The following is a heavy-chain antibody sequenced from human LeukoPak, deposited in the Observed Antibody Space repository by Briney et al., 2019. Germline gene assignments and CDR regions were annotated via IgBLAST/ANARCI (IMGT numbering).Heavy chain of an antibody. CDR2: IYYSGST. V-gene: IGHV4-59*01. CDR3: ARSIAAAGTVLDY. CDR1: GGSISSYY. D-gene: IGHD6-13*01. Sequence: SETLSLTCTVSGGSISSYYWSWIRQPPGKGLEWIGYIYYSGSTNYNTSLKSRVTISVDTSKNQFSLKLSSVTAADTAVYYCARSIAAAGTVLDYWGQGTLVTVSS. J-gene: IGHJ4*02.